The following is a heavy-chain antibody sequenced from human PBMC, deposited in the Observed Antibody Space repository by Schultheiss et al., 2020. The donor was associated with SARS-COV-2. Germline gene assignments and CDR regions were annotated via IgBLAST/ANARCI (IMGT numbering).Heavy chain of an antibody. CDR3: ARVDSSGYSNWFDP. J-gene: IGHJ5*02. CDR1: GGSFSGYY. V-gene: IGHV4-59*12. CDR2: IYYSGST. D-gene: IGHD3-22*01. Sequence: SETLSLTCAVYGGSFSGYYWSWIRQPPGKGLEWIGYIYYSGSTNYNPSLKSRVTISVDTSKNQFSLKLSSVTAADTAVYYCARVDSSGYSNWFDPWGQGTLVTVSS.